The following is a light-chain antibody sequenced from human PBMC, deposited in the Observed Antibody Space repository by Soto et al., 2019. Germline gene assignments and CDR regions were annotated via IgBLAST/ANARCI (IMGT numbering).Light chain of an antibody. V-gene: IGKV1-39*01. Sequence: DIEMTQSPSSLSASLGDRVTITCRASQSISNYLNWYQHKPGKAPKLLIYAASSLQSGVPTRFSGSGSGTDFTLTISRLQPEDFATYYCQQSYHAPLTFGGGTKVEIK. CDR1: QSISNY. J-gene: IGKJ4*01. CDR2: AAS. CDR3: QQSYHAPLT.